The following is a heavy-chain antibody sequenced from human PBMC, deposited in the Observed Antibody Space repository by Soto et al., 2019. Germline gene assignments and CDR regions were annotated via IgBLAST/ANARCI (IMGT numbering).Heavy chain of an antibody. Sequence: DVQLVASGGGLIQPGESLRLSCEAFGFTVSGKKYVAWVRQAPGKGLEWVSALYDLDGTYYADSVKGRFTTSSDSSRTTVYLQINSLRPEDTAVYSCATWHLQEHAYDIWGQGTMVTVSS. CDR3: ATWHLQEHAYDI. V-gene: IGHV3-53*01. CDR2: LYDLDGT. D-gene: IGHD1-1*01. CDR1: GFTVSGKKY. J-gene: IGHJ3*02.